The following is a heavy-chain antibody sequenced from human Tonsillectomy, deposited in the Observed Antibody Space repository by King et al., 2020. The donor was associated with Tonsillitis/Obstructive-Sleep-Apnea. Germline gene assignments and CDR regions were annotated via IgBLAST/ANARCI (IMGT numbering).Heavy chain of an antibody. CDR2: IKQDGSEK. J-gene: IGHJ4*02. CDR1: GFTFSSYW. V-gene: IGHV3-7*01. CDR3: ARDWSDAPFDY. Sequence: VQLVESGGGLVQPGGSLRLSCAASGFTFSSYWMSWVRQAPGKGLEWVANIKQDGSEKYYVDSVKGRFTISRDNAKNSLYLQMNSLRAEHTAVYYCARDWSDAPFDYWGQGTLVTVSS.